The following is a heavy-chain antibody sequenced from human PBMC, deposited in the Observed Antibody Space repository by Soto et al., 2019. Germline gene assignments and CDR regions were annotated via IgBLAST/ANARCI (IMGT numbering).Heavy chain of an antibody. Sequence: WASVKVSCKASGYTFTSYGISWVRQAPGQGLEWMGWISAYNGNTNYAQKLQGRVTMTTDTSTSTAYMELRSLRSDDTAVYYCARAGAARPGYYYYYYGMDVWGQGTTVTVSS. CDR1: GYTFTSYG. V-gene: IGHV1-18*01. CDR2: ISAYNGNT. D-gene: IGHD6-6*01. J-gene: IGHJ6*02. CDR3: ARAGAARPGYYYYYYGMDV.